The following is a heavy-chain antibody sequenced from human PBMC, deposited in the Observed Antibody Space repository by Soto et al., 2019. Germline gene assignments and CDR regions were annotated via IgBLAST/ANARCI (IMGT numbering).Heavy chain of an antibody. CDR1: GGTFSSYA. V-gene: IGHV1-69*06. D-gene: IGHD3-10*01. J-gene: IGHJ5*02. CDR2: IIPIFGTA. CDR3: AREGVGGYYGSGRLNWFDP. Sequence: QVQLVQSGAEVKKPGSSVKVSCKASGGTFSSYAISWVRQAPGQGLEWMGGIIPIFGTANYAQKFKGRVTITADKSTSTAYRELGSLRSEDTAVYYCAREGVGGYYGSGRLNWFDPWGQGTLVTVSS.